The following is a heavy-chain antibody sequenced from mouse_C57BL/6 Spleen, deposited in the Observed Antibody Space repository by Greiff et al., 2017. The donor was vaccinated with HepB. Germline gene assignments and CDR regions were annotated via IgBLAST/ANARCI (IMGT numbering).Heavy chain of an antibody. J-gene: IGHJ1*03. V-gene: IGHV2-9*01. Sequence: VKLVESGPGLVAPSQSLSITCTVSGFSLTSYGVDWVRQPPGKGLEWLGVIWGGGSTNYNSALMSRLSISKDNSKSQVFLKMNSLQTDDTAMYYCAKRGTTVVEDWYFDVWGTGTTVTVSS. CDR3: AKRGTTVVEDWYFDV. CDR2: IWGGGST. CDR1: GFSLTSYG. D-gene: IGHD1-1*01.